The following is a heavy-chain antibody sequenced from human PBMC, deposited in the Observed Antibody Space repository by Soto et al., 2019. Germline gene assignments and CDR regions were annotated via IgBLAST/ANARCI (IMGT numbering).Heavy chain of an antibody. V-gene: IGHV4-59*01. CDR2: IYYSGST. CDR1: GGSISSYY. D-gene: IGHD3-3*01. J-gene: IGHJ5*02. CDR3: ARGLTYYDFWRVWFDP. Sequence: SETLSLTCTVSGGSISSYYWSWIRQPPGKGLEWIGCIYYSGSTNYNPSLKSRVTISVDTSKNQFSLKLSSVTAADTAVYYCARGLTYYDFWRVWFDPWGQGTLVTVSS.